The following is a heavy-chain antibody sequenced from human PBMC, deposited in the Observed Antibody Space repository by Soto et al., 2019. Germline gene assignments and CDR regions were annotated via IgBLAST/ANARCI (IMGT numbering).Heavy chain of an antibody. V-gene: IGHV3-30*04. CDR1: RFTFSHYA. D-gene: IGHD6-6*01. CDR2: ISYDGRKT. Sequence: QVQLVESGGAVVQPGRSLRLSCAASRFTFSHYAMHWVRQAPGKGLEWMAVISYDGRKTHYADSVKGRFIISRDNSKNTLHLQVNSLRPEDTAVYHCARDAIPRGYSSPSNWGQGTLVIVSS. CDR3: ARDAIPRGYSSPSN. J-gene: IGHJ4*02.